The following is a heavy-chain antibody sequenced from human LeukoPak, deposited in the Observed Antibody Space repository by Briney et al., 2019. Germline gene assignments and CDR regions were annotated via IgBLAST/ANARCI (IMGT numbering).Heavy chain of an antibody. Sequence: GASVKVSCKASGYTFTSYGFSWVRQAPGQGLEWMGWISAYNGGTKYALNLQGRVTMTTDTSTSTAYMELRSLRSDDTAVYYCARQLRWDQYYFDYWGQGTLVTVSS. CDR3: ARQLRWDQYYFDY. V-gene: IGHV1-18*01. CDR1: GYTFTSYG. J-gene: IGHJ4*02. D-gene: IGHD4-23*01. CDR2: ISAYNGGT.